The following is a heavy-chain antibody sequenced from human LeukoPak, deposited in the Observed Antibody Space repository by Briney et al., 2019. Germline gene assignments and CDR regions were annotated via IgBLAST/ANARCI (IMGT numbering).Heavy chain of an antibody. Sequence: GRSLRLSCAASGFTFSSYGMHWVRQAPGKGLEWVAVISYDGSNKYYADSVKGRFTISRDNSKNTLYLQMNSLRAEDTAVYYCAKETPYYDSSGDVWGQGTLVTVSS. D-gene: IGHD3-22*01. CDR3: AKETPYYDSSGDV. CDR1: GFTFSSYG. CDR2: ISYDGSNK. V-gene: IGHV3-30*18. J-gene: IGHJ4*02.